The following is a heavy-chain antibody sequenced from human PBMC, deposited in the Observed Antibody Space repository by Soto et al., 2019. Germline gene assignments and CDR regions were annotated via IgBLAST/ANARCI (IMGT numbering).Heavy chain of an antibody. V-gene: IGHV3-30*03. Sequence: PGVSLRLCCAGSGFTFNSYGIHWVRQDPGKGLEWVAVISHDGSKTNYADSVKGRVTISRDNSKDTVYLQMNSLRAEDTAVYYCTTEGVWGIYRLFEYWGQGTLVTVSS. J-gene: IGHJ4*02. CDR2: ISHDGSKT. D-gene: IGHD3-16*02. CDR1: GFTFNSYG. CDR3: TTEGVWGIYRLFEY.